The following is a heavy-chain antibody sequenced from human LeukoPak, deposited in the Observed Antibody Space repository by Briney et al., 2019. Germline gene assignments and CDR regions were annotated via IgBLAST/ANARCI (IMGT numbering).Heavy chain of an antibody. CDR1: GFTLSSYW. Sequence: GGSLRLSCAASGFTLSSYWMHWVRQVPGKGLVWVSRINPDGSTATYADSVKGRFTISRDNAKNTLYLQMNSLRAEDTAVYYCARVRVGAYDFEYWGQGTLVTVSS. J-gene: IGHJ4*02. CDR2: INPDGSTA. V-gene: IGHV3-74*01. D-gene: IGHD3-10*01. CDR3: ARVRVGAYDFEY.